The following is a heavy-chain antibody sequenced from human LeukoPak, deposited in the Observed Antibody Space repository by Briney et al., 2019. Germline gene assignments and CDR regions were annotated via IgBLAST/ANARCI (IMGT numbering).Heavy chain of an antibody. CDR2: THYRGDI. V-gene: IGHV4-59*02. CDR1: GASVSSDY. D-gene: IGHD3-10*01. J-gene: IGHJ4*02. Sequence: PSETLSLTCSVSGASVSSDYWNWIRQSPGRGLEWIGYTHYRGDINYNPSLKSRLTMSVDASSNPVSLKLSSVTAADAAVYYCGRNLGSGSDHWGQGTLVTVSS. CDR3: GRNLGSGSDH.